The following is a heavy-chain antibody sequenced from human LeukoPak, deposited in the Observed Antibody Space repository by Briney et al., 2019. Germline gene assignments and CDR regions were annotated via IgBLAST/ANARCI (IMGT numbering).Heavy chain of an antibody. J-gene: IGHJ6*02. CDR2: INPNSGGT. Sequence: ASVKVSCKASGYTFTGYYMHWVRQAPGQGLEWMGWINPNSGGTNYAQKFQGRVTMTRDTSISTACMELSRLRSDDTAVYYCARERHCSSTSCLYYYYGMDVWGQGTTVTVSS. CDR1: GYTFTGYY. CDR3: ARERHCSSTSCLYYYYGMDV. D-gene: IGHD2-2*01. V-gene: IGHV1-2*02.